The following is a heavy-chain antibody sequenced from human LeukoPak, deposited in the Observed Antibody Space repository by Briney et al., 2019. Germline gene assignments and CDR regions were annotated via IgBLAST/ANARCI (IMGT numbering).Heavy chain of an antibody. Sequence: ASVKVSCTASGYTFSSYYMHWVRQAPGQGLEWMGIINPSGGSTSYAQKFQGRVTMTRDMSRSTVYMELSSLRSEDTAVYYCARDSPYSSSPDLFDYWGQGTLVTVSS. CDR1: GYTFSSYY. CDR2: INPSGGST. J-gene: IGHJ4*02. V-gene: IGHV1-46*01. D-gene: IGHD6-13*01. CDR3: ARDSPYSSSPDLFDY.